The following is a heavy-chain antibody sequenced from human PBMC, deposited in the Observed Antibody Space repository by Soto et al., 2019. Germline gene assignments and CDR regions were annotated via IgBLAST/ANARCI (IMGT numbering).Heavy chain of an antibody. CDR2: IYYSGST. CDR3: ARHEGQWLVGAFDY. CDR1: GVSISSYY. D-gene: IGHD6-19*01. V-gene: IGHV4-59*08. J-gene: IGHJ4*02. Sequence: QVQLQQSGPGLVKASETLSLTCTVSGVSISSYYWSWIRQPPGKGLEWIGYIYYSGSTNYNPSLKSRVTISVDTSMNQFSLKLSSVTAADTAVYYCARHEGQWLVGAFDYWGQGTLVTVSS.